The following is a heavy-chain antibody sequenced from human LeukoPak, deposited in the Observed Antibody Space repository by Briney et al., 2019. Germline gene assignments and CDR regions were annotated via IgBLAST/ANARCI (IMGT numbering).Heavy chain of an antibody. CDR2: INTNTGNP. D-gene: IGHD1-14*01. Sequence: VXVSXKAXGYTFXXSAMNWVRQAPGQXLEFMGWINTNTGNPTYAQGFTGRFVFSLDTSVSTAYLQISSLQAEDTAVYYCARDEGITKPFVDWGQGTLVTVSS. J-gene: IGHJ4*02. CDR1: GYTFXXSA. V-gene: IGHV7-4-1*02. CDR3: ARDEGITKPFVD.